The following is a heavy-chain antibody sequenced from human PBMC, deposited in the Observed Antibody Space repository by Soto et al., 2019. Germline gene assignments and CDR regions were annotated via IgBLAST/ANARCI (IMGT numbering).Heavy chain of an antibody. CDR1: GFTFSSYA. J-gene: IGHJ6*03. Sequence: GGSLRLSCAASGFTFSSYAMSWVRQAPGKGLEWVSAISGSGGSTYYADSVKGRFTISRDNSKNTLYLQMNSLGAEDTAVYYCAKCGGGPWSGYSQLVIHMDVWGKGTTVTVSS. CDR3: AKCGGGPWSGYSQLVIHMDV. V-gene: IGHV3-23*01. CDR2: ISGSGGST. D-gene: IGHD3-3*01.